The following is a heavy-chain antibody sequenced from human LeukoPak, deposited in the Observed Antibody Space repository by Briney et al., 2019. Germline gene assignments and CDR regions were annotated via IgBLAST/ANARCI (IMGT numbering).Heavy chain of an antibody. CDR2: LIPIFATP. J-gene: IGHJ4*02. D-gene: IGHD3-10*01. CDR1: GGTFNGFG. Sequence: SVKVSCKASGGTFNGFGISWVRQGPGQGLAWMGGLIPIFATPSYALHFKGRLTLHRDESTRTDYMAVSSLTSEDTAVYYCATKPGRGVSRYYFESWGQGTLVTVSS. V-gene: IGHV1-69*05. CDR3: ATKPGRGVSRYYFES.